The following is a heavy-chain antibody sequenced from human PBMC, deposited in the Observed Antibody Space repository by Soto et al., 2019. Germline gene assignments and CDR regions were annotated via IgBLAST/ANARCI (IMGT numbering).Heavy chain of an antibody. J-gene: IGHJ4*02. Sequence: QVQLQESGPGLVKPSETLSLTRNVSGVSISSYYWSWIRQPPGKGLEWIGYMYSSGSPNYNPSLKSRVTISVDTSQNHFSLKLNSVTAADTAVYYCARGHSSSWFFDSWGPGTLVTVSS. CDR2: MYSSGSP. CDR3: ARGHSSSWFFDS. D-gene: IGHD6-13*01. V-gene: IGHV4-59*01. CDR1: GVSISSYY.